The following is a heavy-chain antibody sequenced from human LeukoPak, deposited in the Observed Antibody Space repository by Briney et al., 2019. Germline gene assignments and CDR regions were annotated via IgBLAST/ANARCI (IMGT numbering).Heavy chain of an antibody. V-gene: IGHV4-39*07. CDR1: GGSISSSSYY. CDR2: IYYSGST. Sequence: SETLSLTCTVSGGSISSSSYYWGWIRQPPGKGLEWIGSIYYSGSTYYNPSLKSRVTISVDTSKNQFSLKLSSVTAADTAVYYCARELSYYDFWSGLTRANNWFDPWGQGTLVTVSS. D-gene: IGHD3-3*01. CDR3: ARELSYYDFWSGLTRANNWFDP. J-gene: IGHJ5*02.